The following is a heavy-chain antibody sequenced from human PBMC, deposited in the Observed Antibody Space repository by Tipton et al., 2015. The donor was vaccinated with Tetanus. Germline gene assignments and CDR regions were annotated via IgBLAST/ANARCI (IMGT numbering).Heavy chain of an antibody. V-gene: IGHV1-18*01. CDR1: GYTFTSYG. Sequence: QLVQSGAEVKKPGASVKVSCKASGYTFTSYGISWVRQAPGQGLEWMGWISAYNGNTNYAQKLQGRVTMTTDTSTSTAYMELRSLRSDDTAVYYCARDRVDSDAQPERWDLIYYGMDVWGQGTTVTVSS. D-gene: IGHD1-26*01. J-gene: IGHJ6*02. CDR2: ISAYNGNT. CDR3: ARDRVDSDAQPERWDLIYYGMDV.